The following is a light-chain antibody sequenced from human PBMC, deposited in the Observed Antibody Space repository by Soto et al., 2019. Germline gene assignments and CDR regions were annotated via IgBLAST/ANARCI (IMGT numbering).Light chain of an antibody. CDR2: WAS. CDR1: QNINGY. Sequence: DIQLTQSPSTLSASVGDRVTITCRASQNINGYLAWYQQKPGKAPKLLIYWASSLISGVPSRFTGGESGTEFTLTTSSLQPDDFATYYCQQYSAYPLTFGGGTKVDVK. V-gene: IGKV1-5*03. CDR3: QQYSAYPLT. J-gene: IGKJ4*01.